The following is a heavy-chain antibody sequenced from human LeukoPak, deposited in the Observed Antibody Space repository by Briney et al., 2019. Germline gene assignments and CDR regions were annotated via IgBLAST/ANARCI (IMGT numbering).Heavy chain of an antibody. D-gene: IGHD3-22*01. V-gene: IGHV1-8*01. CDR1: GHTFTSYD. J-gene: IGHJ4*02. CDR2: MNPNSGNT. CDR3: ARGRPESGETYYYDSSGYSSY. Sequence: ASVKVSCKASGHTFTSYDINWVRQATGQGLEWMGWMNPNSGNTGYAQKFQGRVTMTRNTSISTAYMELSSLRSEDTAVYYCARGRPESGETYYYDSSGYSSYWGQGTLVTVSS.